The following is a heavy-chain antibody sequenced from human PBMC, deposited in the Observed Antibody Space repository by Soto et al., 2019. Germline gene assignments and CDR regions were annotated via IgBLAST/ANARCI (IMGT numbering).Heavy chain of an antibody. J-gene: IGHJ6*02. Sequence: GAAVKFSCKASGGTFSSYAISWVRQAPGQGLDCIGGIIPIFGTANYAQKFQGRVTITADKSTSTAYMELSSRRSEDTAVYYCARFYGDYYDYYVMDVWGQGTTVTVSS. D-gene: IGHD4-17*01. V-gene: IGHV1-69*06. CDR1: GGTFSSYA. CDR3: ARFYGDYYDYYVMDV. CDR2: IIPIFGTA.